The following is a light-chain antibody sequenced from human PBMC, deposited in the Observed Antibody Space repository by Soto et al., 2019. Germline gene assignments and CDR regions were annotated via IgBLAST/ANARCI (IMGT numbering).Light chain of an antibody. Sequence: DIQITQSPSTLSGSVGDRVTITYRASQVIGNYLAWYQQKPGKVPKLLIYGAYTLQSGVPSRFSGSGSGTDFTLTISSLQPEDVAIYYCQKYNSGLITFGQGTRLEI. J-gene: IGKJ5*01. CDR3: QKYNSGLIT. V-gene: IGKV1-27*01. CDR1: QVIGNY. CDR2: GAY.